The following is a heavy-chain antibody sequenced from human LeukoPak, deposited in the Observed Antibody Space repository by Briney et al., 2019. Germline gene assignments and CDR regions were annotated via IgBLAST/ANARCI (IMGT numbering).Heavy chain of an antibody. V-gene: IGHV3-11*01. CDR1: GFTFSDYY. CDR3: ARDEWFGEFYYYYGMDV. Sequence: PGGSLRLSCAASGFTFSDYYMSWIRQAPGKGLEWVSYISSSGSTIYYADSVKGRFTIPRDNAKNSLYLQMNSLRAEDTAVYYCARDEWFGEFYYYYGMDVWGQGTTVTVSS. D-gene: IGHD3-10*01. J-gene: IGHJ6*02. CDR2: ISSSGSTI.